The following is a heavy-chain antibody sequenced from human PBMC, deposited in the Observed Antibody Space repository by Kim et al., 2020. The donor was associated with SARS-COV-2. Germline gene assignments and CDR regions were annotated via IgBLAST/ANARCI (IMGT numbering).Heavy chain of an antibody. CDR1: GFTYSAYA. J-gene: IGHJ1*01. V-gene: IGHV3-23*01. Sequence: GGSLRLSCAASGFTYSAYAMSWVRQAPGKGLEWVSGISGSDGNTYYADSVKGRFVISRDNSKNTLHLQTNSQRAEDTAVYYCAKHFGSSGSEFQHWGQGTLVTVTS. D-gene: IGHD3-22*01. CDR2: ISGSDGNT. CDR3: AKHFGSSGSEFQH.